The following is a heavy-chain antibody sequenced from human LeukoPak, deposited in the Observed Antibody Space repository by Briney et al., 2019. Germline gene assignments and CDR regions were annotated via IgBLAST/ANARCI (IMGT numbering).Heavy chain of an antibody. Sequence: SETLSLTCAVSGGSINSGVYSWGWIRQPPGKGLEWIGEINHSGSTNYNPSLKSRVTISVDTSKNQFSLKLSSVTAADTAVYYCARGRRGYSYGRAFDYWGQGTLVTVSS. CDR2: INHSGST. CDR3: ARGRRGYSYGRAFDY. D-gene: IGHD5-18*01. CDR1: GGSINSGVYS. V-gene: IGHV4-30-2*01. J-gene: IGHJ4*02.